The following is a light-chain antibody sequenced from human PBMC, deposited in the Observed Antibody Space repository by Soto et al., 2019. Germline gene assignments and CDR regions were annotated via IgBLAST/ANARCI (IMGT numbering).Light chain of an antibody. Sequence: EIVLTQSPDTLPVSPGEGATLSCRASQSVRSTFLAWYQQKPGQAPRLVIHGASNRAAGIPDRFSGRGSGTDFTLTISRLEPEDFAVYYCQQYGSSPMYTFGQGTKVDIK. CDR2: GAS. CDR1: QSVRSTF. CDR3: QQYGSSPMYT. V-gene: IGKV3-20*01. J-gene: IGKJ2*01.